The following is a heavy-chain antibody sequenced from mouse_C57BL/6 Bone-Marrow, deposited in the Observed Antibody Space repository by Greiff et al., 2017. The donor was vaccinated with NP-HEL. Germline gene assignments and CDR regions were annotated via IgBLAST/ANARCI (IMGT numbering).Heavy chain of an antibody. CDR2: IHPNSGST. J-gene: IGHJ2*01. CDR3: ARYGSSPHYFDY. D-gene: IGHD1-1*01. Sequence: VQLKQPGAELVKPGASVKLSCKASGYTFTSYWMHWVKQRPGQGLEWIGMIHPNSGSTNYNEKFKSKATLTVDKSSSTAYMQLSSLTSEDSAVYYCARYGSSPHYFDYWGQGTTLTVSS. CDR1: GYTFTSYW. V-gene: IGHV1-64*01.